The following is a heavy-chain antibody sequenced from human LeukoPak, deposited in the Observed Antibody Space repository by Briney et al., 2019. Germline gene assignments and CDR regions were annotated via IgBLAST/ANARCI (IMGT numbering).Heavy chain of an antibody. V-gene: IGHV3-43*01. CDR1: GFTFDDYT. D-gene: IGHD4-4*01. CDR2: ISWDGGST. J-gene: IGHJ6*02. CDR3: AKEDAGNSNYYYGMDV. Sequence: PGGSLRLSCAASGFTFDDYTMHWVRQVPGKGLEWVSLISWDGGSTYYADSVKGRFTISRDNSKNSLYLQMNSLRTEDTALYYCAKEDAGNSNYYYGMDVWGQGTTVTVSS.